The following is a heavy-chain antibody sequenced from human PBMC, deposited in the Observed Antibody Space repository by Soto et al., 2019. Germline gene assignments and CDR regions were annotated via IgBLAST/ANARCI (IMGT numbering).Heavy chain of an antibody. J-gene: IGHJ4*02. V-gene: IGHV3-30-3*01. CDR1: GFTFSSYA. CDR2: ISYDGSNK. Sequence: VGSLRLSCAASGFTFSSYAMHWVRQAPGKGLEWVAVISYDGSNKYYADSVKGRFTISRDNSKNTLYLQMNSLRAEDTAAYYCARDYYYGSGPRFYFDYWGQGTLVTVSS. CDR3: ARDYYYGSGPRFYFDY. D-gene: IGHD3-10*01.